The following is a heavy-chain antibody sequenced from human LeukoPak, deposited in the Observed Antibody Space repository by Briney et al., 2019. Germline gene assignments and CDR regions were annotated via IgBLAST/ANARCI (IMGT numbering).Heavy chain of an antibody. V-gene: IGHV4-59*01. CDR1: GGSISSYY. CDR2: IYYSGST. Sequence: SETLSLTCTVSGGSISSYYWSWIRQPPGKGLEWIGYIYYSGSTNYNPSLKSRVTISVDTSKNQFSLKLSSVTAADTAVYYCARVSYGDYVFDPWGQGTLVTVSS. CDR3: ARVSYGDYVFDP. J-gene: IGHJ5*02. D-gene: IGHD4-17*01.